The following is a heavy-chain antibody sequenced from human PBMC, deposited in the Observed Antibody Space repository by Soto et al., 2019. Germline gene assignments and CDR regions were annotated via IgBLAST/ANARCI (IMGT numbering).Heavy chain of an antibody. Sequence: SETLSLTCTVSGASITSSCYYRDWIRQPPGKGLEWIGSIYYSGSTYYTPALKSRVTISVDTSKNQFSLKLSSVTAADTAVYYCARFSGYDTNFDYWGQGTLVTVS. CDR2: IYYSGST. CDR3: ARFSGYDTNFDY. CDR1: GASITSSCYY. J-gene: IGHJ4*02. V-gene: IGHV4-39*01. D-gene: IGHD5-12*01.